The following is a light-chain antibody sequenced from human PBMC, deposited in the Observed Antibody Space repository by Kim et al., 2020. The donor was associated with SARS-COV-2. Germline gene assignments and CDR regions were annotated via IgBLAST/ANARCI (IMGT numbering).Light chain of an antibody. CDR1: SLRSYY. V-gene: IGLV3-19*01. Sequence: SSELTQDPAVSVALGQTVRITFQGDSLRSYYASWYQQKPGQAPLLVIYGKNNRPSGFPDRFSGSSSGNTASLTISGAQAEDEADYYCNSRDSSGNHWVFGGWTQLTVL. CDR2: GKN. J-gene: IGLJ3*02. CDR3: NSRDSSGNHWV.